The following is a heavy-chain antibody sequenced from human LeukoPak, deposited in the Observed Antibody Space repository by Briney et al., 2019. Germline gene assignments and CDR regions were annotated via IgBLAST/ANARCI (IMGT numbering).Heavy chain of an antibody. J-gene: IGHJ4*02. V-gene: IGHV4-34*01. CDR1: GGSSSAYW. CDR2: INPSGTT. CDR3: ARQLVEMATIYYFDY. Sequence: PSETLSLTCAVYGGSSSAYWWSWIRQPPGKGLEWIGEINPSGTTNYNPSLKGRVTISLDTSKNQFSLKLSSVTAADTAVYYCARQLVEMATIYYFDYWGQGTLVTVSS. D-gene: IGHD5-24*01.